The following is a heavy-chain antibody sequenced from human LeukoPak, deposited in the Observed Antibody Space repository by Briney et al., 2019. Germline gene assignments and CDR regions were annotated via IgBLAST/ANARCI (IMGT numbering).Heavy chain of an antibody. CDR2: LYHSDSI. CDR1: GYSISSGYY. CDR3: ARQHDSYHYYYVDV. D-gene: IGHD6-13*01. J-gene: IGHJ6*03. Sequence: SETLSLTCAVSGYSISSGYYWIWIRQPPGKGLEWIGSLYHSDSIYYNPSLDSRVTMSVDTSKNQFSLKLSFVTAADTAVYYCARQHDSYHYYYVDVWGTGTTVTVSS. V-gene: IGHV4-38-2*01.